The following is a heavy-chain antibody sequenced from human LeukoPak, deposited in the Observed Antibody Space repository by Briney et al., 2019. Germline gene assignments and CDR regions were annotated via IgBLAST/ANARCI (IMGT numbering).Heavy chain of an antibody. D-gene: IGHD6-6*01. Sequence: GASVKVSCKASGGTFSSYAISWVRQAPGQGLERMGGIIPIFGTANYAQKFQGRVTITADESTSTAYMELSSLRSEDTAVYYCARSRLLTYSSSKPLDYWGQGTLVTVSS. J-gene: IGHJ4*02. CDR3: ARSRLLTYSSSKPLDY. CDR1: GGTFSSYA. V-gene: IGHV1-69*13. CDR2: IIPIFGTA.